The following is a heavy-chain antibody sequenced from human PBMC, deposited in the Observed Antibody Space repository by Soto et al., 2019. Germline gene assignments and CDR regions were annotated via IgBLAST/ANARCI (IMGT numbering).Heavy chain of an antibody. Sequence: PGGSLRLSCAASGFTFGSYAMSWVRQAPGKGLEWVSAISGSGGSTYYADSVKGRFTISRDNSKNTLYLQMNSLRAEDTAVYYCAKDQPKYSSSSVYYYYYGMDVWGQGTTVTVSS. CDR2: ISGSGGST. CDR3: AKDQPKYSSSSVYYYYYGMDV. D-gene: IGHD6-6*01. J-gene: IGHJ6*02. V-gene: IGHV3-23*01. CDR1: GFTFGSYA.